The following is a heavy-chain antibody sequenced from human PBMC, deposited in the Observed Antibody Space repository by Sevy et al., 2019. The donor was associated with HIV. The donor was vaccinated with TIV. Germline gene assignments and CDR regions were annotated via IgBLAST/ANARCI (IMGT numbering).Heavy chain of an antibody. Sequence: GGSLRLSCTASGFSFSNYVMAWVRQAPGKGLEWVSSVSPTSLSTYYAESVKGRFTISRDNSKNTLYLQMNSLRAEDTAIYYGAKLHSRMIPGNGALDYWGRGTLVTVSS. D-gene: IGHD3-16*01. CDR3: AKLHSRMIPGNGALDY. CDR1: GFSFSNYV. J-gene: IGHJ4*01. V-gene: IGHV3-23*01. CDR2: VSPTSLST.